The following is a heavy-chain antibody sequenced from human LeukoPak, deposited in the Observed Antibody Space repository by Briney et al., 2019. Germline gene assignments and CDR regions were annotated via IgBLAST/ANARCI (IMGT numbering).Heavy chain of an antibody. V-gene: IGHV3-74*01. J-gene: IGHJ4*02. CDR3: AREMYYYHSSGSHADY. Sequence: PGGSLRLSCAASGFTFSSYSMNWVRQAPGKGLVWVSRVNPDGSGTDYADSVKGRFTISRDNAKSSLFLQMNSLRAEDTAVYYCAREMYYYHSSGSHADYWGQGTLVTVSS. CDR1: GFTFSSYS. D-gene: IGHD3-22*01. CDR2: VNPDGSGT.